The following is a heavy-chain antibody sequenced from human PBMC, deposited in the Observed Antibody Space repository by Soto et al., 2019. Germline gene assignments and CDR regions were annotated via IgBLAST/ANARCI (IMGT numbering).Heavy chain of an antibody. CDR3: AKGGRKWLVTSDFNY. V-gene: IGHV3-30*18. J-gene: IGHJ4*02. CDR1: GFTFSDYA. Sequence: VQLVESGGGVVQPGRSLRLSCAASGFTFSDYAMHWVRQAPGKGLEWVAVVSNDGRNTHYADSVKGRFTISRGSSKNTVSLEMTSLRAEDTAVYYCAKGGRKWLVTSDFNYWGQGALVTVSS. D-gene: IGHD6-19*01. CDR2: VSNDGRNT.